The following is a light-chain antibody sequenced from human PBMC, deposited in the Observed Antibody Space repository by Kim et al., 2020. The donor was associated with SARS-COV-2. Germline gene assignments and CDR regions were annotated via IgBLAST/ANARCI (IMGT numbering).Light chain of an antibody. CDR1: QSVGDDD. Sequence: SPGERAPLSCRASQSVGDDDLAWYQQKPGQPPRLLMYAANIRATGIPDRFRGSGSGADFTLTISGLQPEDFAVYFCQQYNESPRTFGPGTKVDIK. CDR2: AAN. V-gene: IGKV3-20*01. CDR3: QQYNESPRT. J-gene: IGKJ3*01.